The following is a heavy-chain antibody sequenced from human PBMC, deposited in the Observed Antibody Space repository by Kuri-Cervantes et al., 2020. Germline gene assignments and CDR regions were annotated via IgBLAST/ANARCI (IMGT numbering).Heavy chain of an antibody. D-gene: IGHD2-15*01. CDR2: INPSGGTT. Sequence: ASVKVSCKASGYTFTNFYMHWVRQAPGQGLEWMGIINPSGGTTSYAQKFQGRVTMSRDTSTSTFYMGLSSLRSEDTAVYYCARSTNFDCSGGRCVRGWFDPWGQGTLVTVSS. J-gene: IGHJ5*02. V-gene: IGHV1-46*01. CDR3: ARSTNFDCSGGRCVRGWFDP. CDR1: GYTFTNFY.